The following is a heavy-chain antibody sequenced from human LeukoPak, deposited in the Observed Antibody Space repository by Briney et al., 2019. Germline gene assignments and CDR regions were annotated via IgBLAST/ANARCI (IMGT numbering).Heavy chain of an antibody. Sequence: ASVKVSCKASGYTFTSYYMHWVRQAPGQGVEWVGIINPSGGSTSYAQKFQGRVTMTRDTSTSTVYMELSSLGSEDTAVYYCARGREMATINSWFDPWGQGTLVTVSS. D-gene: IGHD5-24*01. J-gene: IGHJ5*02. CDR1: GYTFTSYY. V-gene: IGHV1-46*01. CDR3: ARGREMATINSWFDP. CDR2: INPSGGST.